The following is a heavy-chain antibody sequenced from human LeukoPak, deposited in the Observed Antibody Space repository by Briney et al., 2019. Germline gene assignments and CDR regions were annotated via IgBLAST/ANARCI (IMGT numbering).Heavy chain of an antibody. V-gene: IGHV1-18*01. CDR2: ISVYNGNT. Sequence: ASVKVSCKTSGYTFSTFGITWVRQAPGQGLEWMGWISVYNGNTNYAQKFQGRVTMTTDTSTRIASMELRSLRSDDTAVYYCARVVGATIENYFDYWGQGTLVTVSS. D-gene: IGHD1-26*01. CDR3: ARVVGATIENYFDY. CDR1: GYTFSTFG. J-gene: IGHJ4*02.